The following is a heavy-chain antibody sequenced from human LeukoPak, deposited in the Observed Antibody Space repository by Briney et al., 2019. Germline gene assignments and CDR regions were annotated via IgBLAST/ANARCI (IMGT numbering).Heavy chain of an antibody. J-gene: IGHJ4*02. CDR3: AKDPSFRPGYFDY. Sequence: PGGSLRLSCAASGFTFSSYGMHWVRQAPGKGLEWVAFIRYDGSNNYYADSVKGRFTISRDNSKNTLYLQMNSLRAEDTAVYYCAKDPSFRPGYFDYWGQGTLVTVSS. V-gene: IGHV3-30*02. CDR1: GFTFSSYG. CDR2: IRYDGSNN.